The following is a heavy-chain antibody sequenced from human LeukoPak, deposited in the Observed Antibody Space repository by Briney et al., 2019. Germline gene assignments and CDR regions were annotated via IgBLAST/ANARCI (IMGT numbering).Heavy chain of an antibody. V-gene: IGHV4-39*01. CDR2: IYYSGSA. J-gene: IGHJ4*02. CDR1: GGSISSGPYY. Sequence: SETLSLTCTVSGGSISSGPYYWGWIRQPPGTGLEWLGSIYYSGSAYYNPSLKSRVTISADTSKNQFSLKVSSVTAADTAVYYCARLRYYGSGSPDYWGQGTLVTVSS. CDR3: ARLRYYGSGSPDY. D-gene: IGHD3-10*01.